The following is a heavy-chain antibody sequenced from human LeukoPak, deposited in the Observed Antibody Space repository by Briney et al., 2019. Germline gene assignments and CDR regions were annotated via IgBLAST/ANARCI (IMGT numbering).Heavy chain of an antibody. Sequence: GGSLRLSCAASGFTFSNAWMSWVRQAPGKGLEWVGRIKSKTDGGTTDYAAPVKGRFTISRDDSKNTLYLQMNSLKTEDTAVYYCTTNSYGSGSYLFDYWGQGTLVTVSS. CDR2: IKSKTDGGTT. J-gene: IGHJ4*02. V-gene: IGHV3-15*01. CDR3: TTNSYGSGSYLFDY. CDR1: GFTFSNAW. D-gene: IGHD3-10*01.